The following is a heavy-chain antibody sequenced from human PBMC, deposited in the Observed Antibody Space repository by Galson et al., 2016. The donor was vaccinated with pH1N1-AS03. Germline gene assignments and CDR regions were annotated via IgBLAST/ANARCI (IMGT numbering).Heavy chain of an antibody. CDR2: IKQDGSEK. Sequence: SLRLSCAASGFTFSGYWMSWVRQAPGKGLEWVAHIKQDGSEKYYVDSVKGRFTISRDNAKNSLYLQMNSLRAEDTAVYYCAKDKEAVADRRGYVFDDWGQGTLVTVSS. CDR1: GFTFSGYW. V-gene: IGHV3-7*03. J-gene: IGHJ4*02. D-gene: IGHD6-19*01. CDR3: AKDKEAVADRRGYVFDD.